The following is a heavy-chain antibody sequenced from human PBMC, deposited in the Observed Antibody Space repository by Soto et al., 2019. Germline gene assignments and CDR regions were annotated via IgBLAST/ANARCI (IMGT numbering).Heavy chain of an antibody. J-gene: IGHJ6*02. CDR3: ARGGRSSSWYYYYYYYGMDV. Sequence: PGGSLRLSCAASGFTFSSYAMSWVRQAPGKGLEWVSAISGSGGSTYYADSVKGRFTISRDNSKNTLYLQMNSLRAEDTAVYYCARGGRSSSWYYYYYYYGMDVWGQGTTVTVSS. CDR1: GFTFSSYA. D-gene: IGHD6-13*01. CDR2: ISGSGGST. V-gene: IGHV3-23*01.